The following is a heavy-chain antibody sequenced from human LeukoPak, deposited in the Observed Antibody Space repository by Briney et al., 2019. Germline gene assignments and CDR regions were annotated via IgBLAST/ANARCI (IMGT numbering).Heavy chain of an antibody. V-gene: IGHV3-49*04. D-gene: IGHD4-17*01. CDR1: GFTFGDYA. J-gene: IGHJ4*02. CDR3: TRAGTTVTTIAPFFDY. CDR2: IRSKAYGGTT. Sequence: GGSLRLSCTASGFTFGDYAMSWVRQAPGKGLEWVGFIRSKAYGGTTEYAASVKGRFTISRDDSKSIAYLQMNSLKTEDTAVYYCTRAGTTVTTIAPFFDYWGQGTLVTVSS.